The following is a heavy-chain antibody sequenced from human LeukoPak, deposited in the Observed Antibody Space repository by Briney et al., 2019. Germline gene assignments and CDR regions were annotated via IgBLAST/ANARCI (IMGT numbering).Heavy chain of an antibody. CDR1: GFTFSSYG. CDR2: ISYDGSNK. D-gene: IGHD4-17*01. Sequence: GGSLRLSCAASGFTFSSYGMHWVRQAPGKGLEWVAVISYDGSNKYYADSVKGRFTISRDNSKNTLYLQMNSLRAEDTAVYYCAKALAYGDYVPFDYWGQGTLVTVSS. V-gene: IGHV3-30*18. J-gene: IGHJ4*02. CDR3: AKALAYGDYVPFDY.